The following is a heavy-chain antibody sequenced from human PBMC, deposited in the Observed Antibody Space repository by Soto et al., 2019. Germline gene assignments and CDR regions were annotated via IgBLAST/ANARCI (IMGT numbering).Heavy chain of an antibody. D-gene: IGHD3-9*01. CDR1: GFSLSTSEVG. CDR3: AHRFDWYYFNY. CDR2: IYWDDDK. Sequence: SGPTLVNPTQTLTLTCTFSGFSLSTSEVGVGWFRQPPGKALEWLALIYWDDDKRYSPYLKSRLTITKDTSKNRVVLTMTNMEPVDTATYFCAHRFDWYYFNYWGQGTLVTVS. J-gene: IGHJ4*02. V-gene: IGHV2-5*02.